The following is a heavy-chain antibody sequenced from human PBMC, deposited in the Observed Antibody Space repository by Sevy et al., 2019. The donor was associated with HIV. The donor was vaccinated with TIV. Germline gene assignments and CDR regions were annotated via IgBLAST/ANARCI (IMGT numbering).Heavy chain of an antibody. CDR2: IYYSGST. CDR1: GGSISSSSYY. Sequence: SETLSLTCTVSGGSISSSSYYWGWIRQPPGKGLEWIGSIYYSGSTYYNPSLKSRVTISVDTSKNQFSLKLSSVTAADTAVYYCARTWGGSYGGGVWYYFDYWGQGTLVTVSS. J-gene: IGHJ4*02. V-gene: IGHV4-39*01. D-gene: IGHD3-16*01. CDR3: ARTWGGSYGGGVWYYFDY.